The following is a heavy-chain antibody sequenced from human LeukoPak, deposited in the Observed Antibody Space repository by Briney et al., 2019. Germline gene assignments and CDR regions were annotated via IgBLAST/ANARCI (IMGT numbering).Heavy chain of an antibody. V-gene: IGHV3-30*02. CDR2: IWYDGSDK. J-gene: IGHJ4*02. Sequence: PGGSLRLSCAASGFTFSSYGMDWVRQAPGKGLERVAFIWYDGSDKYYADSVKGRFTISRDNSKNTLYLQMNSLRAEDTAVYYCAKGLYCTNGVCYNDYFDYWGQGTLVTVSS. CDR1: GFTFSSYG. D-gene: IGHD2-8*01. CDR3: AKGLYCTNGVCYNDYFDY.